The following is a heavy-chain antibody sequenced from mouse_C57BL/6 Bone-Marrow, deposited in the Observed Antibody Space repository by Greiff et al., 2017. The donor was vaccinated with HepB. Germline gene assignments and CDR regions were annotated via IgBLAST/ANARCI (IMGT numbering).Heavy chain of an antibody. J-gene: IGHJ3*01. CDR2: IYWDDDK. CDR1: GFSLSTSGMG. D-gene: IGHD1-1*01. V-gene: IGHV8-12*01. Sequence: QVTLKVCGPGILQSSQTLSLTCSFSGFSLSTSGMGVSWIRQPSGKGLEWLAHIYWDDDKRYNPSLKSRLTISKDTSRNQVFLKITSVDTADTATYYCARRRGYGSSWAYWGQGTLVTVSA. CDR3: ARRRGYGSSWAY.